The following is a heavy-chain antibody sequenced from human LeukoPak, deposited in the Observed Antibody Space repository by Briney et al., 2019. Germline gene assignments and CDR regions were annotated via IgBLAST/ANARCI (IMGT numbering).Heavy chain of an antibody. CDR1: GYTLTELS. CDR3: ARDWVIAAAGMGP. J-gene: IGHJ5*02. D-gene: IGHD6-13*01. CDR2: MNPNSGNT. Sequence: ASVKVSCKVSGYTLTELSMHWVRQAPGKGLEWMGWMNPNSGNTGYAQKFQGRVTITRNTSISTAYMELSSLRSEDTAVYYCARDWVIAAAGMGPWGQGTLVTVSS. V-gene: IGHV1-8*03.